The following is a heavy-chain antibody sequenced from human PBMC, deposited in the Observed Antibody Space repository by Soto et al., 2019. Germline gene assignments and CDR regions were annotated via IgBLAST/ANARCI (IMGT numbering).Heavy chain of an antibody. V-gene: IGHV3-9*01. J-gene: IGHJ4*02. CDR1: GFTFDDYA. CDR3: AKDMSRVGVTHIDY. CDR2: ISWNSGSI. D-gene: IGHD3-22*01. Sequence: GGSLRLSCAASGFTFDDYAMHLVRQSPGKGLEWVSCISWNSGSIGYADSVKGRFTISRDNAKNSLYLQMNSLRAEDKALYYCAKDMSRVGVTHIDYSCQGTLVTVSS.